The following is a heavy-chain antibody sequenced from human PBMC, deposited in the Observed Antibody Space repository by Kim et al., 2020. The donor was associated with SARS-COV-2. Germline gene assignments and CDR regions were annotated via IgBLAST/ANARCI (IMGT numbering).Heavy chain of an antibody. CDR3: ARVGSSRLIIFDYYGMDV. D-gene: IGHD6-13*01. CDR1: GGSFSGYY. J-gene: IGHJ6*02. CDR2: INHSGST. Sequence: SETLSLTCAVYGGSFSGYYWSLIRQPPGKGLEWIGEINHSGSTNYNPSLKSRVTISVDTSKNQFSLKLSSVTAADTAVYYCARVGSSRLIIFDYYGMDVWGRGTPVTVSS. V-gene: IGHV4-34*01.